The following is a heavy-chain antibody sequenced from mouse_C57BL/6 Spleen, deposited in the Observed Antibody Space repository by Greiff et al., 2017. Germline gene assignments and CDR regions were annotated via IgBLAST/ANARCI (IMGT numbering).Heavy chain of an antibody. CDR3: ARYWGTNYAMDY. CDR1: GFTFTDYY. D-gene: IGHD3-3*01. V-gene: IGHV7-3*01. CDR2: IRNKANGYTT. Sequence: DVMLVESGGGLVQPGGSLSLSCAASGFTFTDYYMSWVRQPPGKALEWLGFIRNKANGYTTEYSASVKGRFTISRDNSQSILYLQMNALRAEDSATYYCARYWGTNYAMDYWGQGTSVTVSS. J-gene: IGHJ4*01.